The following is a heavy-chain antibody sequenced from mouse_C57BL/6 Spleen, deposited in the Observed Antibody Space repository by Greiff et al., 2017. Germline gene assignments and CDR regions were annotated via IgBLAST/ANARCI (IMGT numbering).Heavy chain of an antibody. CDR3: ARTSYGSSLDY. CDR1: GYTFTSYW. V-gene: IGHV1-55*01. D-gene: IGHD1-1*01. Sequence: QVQLLQPGAELVKPGASVKMSCKASGYTFTSYWITWVKQRPGQGLEWIGDIYPGSGSTYYDEKFKSKATLSVDTSSSTAYMQLSSLTSEDSAVYECARTSYGSSLDYWGQGTTLTVSS. CDR2: IYPGSGST. J-gene: IGHJ2*01.